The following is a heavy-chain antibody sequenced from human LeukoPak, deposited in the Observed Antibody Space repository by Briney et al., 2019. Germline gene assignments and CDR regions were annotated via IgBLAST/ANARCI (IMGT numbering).Heavy chain of an antibody. D-gene: IGHD3-3*01. Sequence: QTGGSLRLSCAASGFTFSSYSMNWVRQAPGKGLEWVSYISSSSSTIYYADSVKGRFTISRDNAKNSLYLQMNSLRAEDTAVYYCAGDFWSGYRWFDPWGQGTLVTVSS. CDR2: ISSSSSTI. CDR3: AGDFWSGYRWFDP. J-gene: IGHJ5*02. CDR1: GFTFSSYS. V-gene: IGHV3-48*01.